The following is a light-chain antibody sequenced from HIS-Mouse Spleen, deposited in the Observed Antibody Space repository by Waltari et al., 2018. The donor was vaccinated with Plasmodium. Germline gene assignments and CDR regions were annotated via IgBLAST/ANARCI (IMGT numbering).Light chain of an antibody. Sequence: SYELTQPPSVSVSPGKTARSTCSGDALPQKYAYWYQQKSGQAPVLVIYEDSKRPAGIPERFSGSSSGTMATLTISGAQVEDEADYYCYSTDSSGNHRVFGGGTKLTVL. CDR2: EDS. CDR3: YSTDSSGNHRV. CDR1: ALPQKY. V-gene: IGLV3-10*01. J-gene: IGLJ3*02.